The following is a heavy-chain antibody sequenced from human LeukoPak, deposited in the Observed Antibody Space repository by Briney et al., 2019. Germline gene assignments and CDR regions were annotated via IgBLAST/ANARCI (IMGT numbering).Heavy chain of an antibody. J-gene: IGHJ3*02. Sequence: PGGSLKLSCEASGFTFSSYEMNWVRQAPGKGLEWISYISRSGSTIYYADSVKGRFTISRDNAKNSLYLQMNSLRAEDTAVYYCARDCGGGSCYGPYDAFDIWGQGTMVTVSS. D-gene: IGHD2-15*01. CDR1: GFTFSSYE. CDR3: ARDCGGGSCYGPYDAFDI. CDR2: ISRSGSTI. V-gene: IGHV3-48*03.